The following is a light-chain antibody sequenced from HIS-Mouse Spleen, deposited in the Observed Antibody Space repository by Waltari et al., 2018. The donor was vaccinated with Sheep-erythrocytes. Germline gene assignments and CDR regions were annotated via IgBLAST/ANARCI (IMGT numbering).Light chain of an antibody. CDR2: EDN. CDR3: QSYDSSNQV. J-gene: IGLJ3*02. V-gene: IGLV6-57*04. Sequence: NFMLTQPHSVSESPGKTVTISCTRSSGSIASNYVQWYQQSPGSAPTTVIYEDNQRPPGVPDRFSGSIDSSSNSAALTISGLKTEDEADYYCQSYDSSNQVFGGGTKLTVL. CDR1: SGSIASNY.